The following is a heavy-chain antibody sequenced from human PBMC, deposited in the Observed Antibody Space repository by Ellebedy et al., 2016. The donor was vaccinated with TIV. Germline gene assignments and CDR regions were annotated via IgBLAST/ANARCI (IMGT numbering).Heavy chain of an antibody. CDR3: ATDGSYGDYLSPTHAFVI. J-gene: IGHJ3*02. Sequence: GESLKISCGASGFSFSSYWMSWVRQAPGRGLEWVANIRQDGSEKYYVDSVKGRFTISRDNAENSLYLHLNSLRAEDTAMYYCATDGSYGDYLSPTHAFVIWGQGTMVTVSS. V-gene: IGHV3-7*01. D-gene: IGHD4-17*01. CDR1: GFSFSSYW. CDR2: IRQDGSEK.